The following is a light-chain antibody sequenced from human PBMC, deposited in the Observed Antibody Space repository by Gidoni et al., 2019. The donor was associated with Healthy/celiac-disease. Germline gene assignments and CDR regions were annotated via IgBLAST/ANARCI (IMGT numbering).Light chain of an antibody. V-gene: IGKV1-39*01. J-gene: IGKJ3*01. CDR1: QNMSSY. CDR2: AAS. Sequence: DIQMTQSPSSLSASVGDRVTITCRASQNMSSYLNWYQQKPGKVPKLLIYAASSLQSGVPSRFSGSGSGTDFTLTISSLQPEDFATYYCQQSYSTPDTFGPGTKVDIK. CDR3: QQSYSTPDT.